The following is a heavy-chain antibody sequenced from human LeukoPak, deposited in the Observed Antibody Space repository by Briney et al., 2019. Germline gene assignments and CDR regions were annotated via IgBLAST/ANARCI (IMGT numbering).Heavy chain of an antibody. CDR2: IYSDGST. V-gene: IGHV4-4*08. CDR3: ARDCSGGSCYGAFDI. J-gene: IGHJ3*02. Sequence: PSETLSLTCSVSGGSINGDYWSWIRQTPGKGLEWIGYIYSDGSTKYNPSLKSRVIISVDTSENRFSLKLSSVTATDTAVYYCARDCSGGSCYGAFDIWGQGTMVTVSS. CDR1: GGSINGDY. D-gene: IGHD2-15*01.